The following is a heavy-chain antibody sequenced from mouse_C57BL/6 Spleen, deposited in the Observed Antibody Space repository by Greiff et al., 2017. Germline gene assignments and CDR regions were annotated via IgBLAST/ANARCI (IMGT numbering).Heavy chain of an antibody. V-gene: IGHV1-52*01. J-gene: IGHJ2*01. Sequence: QVQLQQPGAELVRPGSSVKLSCKASGYTFTSYWMHWVQQRPIQGLEWIGNIDPSDSETHYTQKFKDKATLTVDKSSSTGYMQLSSLTSEDSAVYYCARGLYYGSSSYFDVWGPGTTLTVSS. CDR1: GYTFTSYW. CDR2: IDPSDSET. CDR3: ARGLYYGSSSYFDV. D-gene: IGHD1-1*01.